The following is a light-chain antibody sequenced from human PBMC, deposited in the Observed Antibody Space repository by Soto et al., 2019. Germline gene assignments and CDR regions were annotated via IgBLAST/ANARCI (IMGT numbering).Light chain of an antibody. CDR2: AAS. J-gene: IGKJ4*01. Sequence: IQLTQSPSSLSASVGDSVTITCRASQGVSRYLSWYQQKPGRAPILLISAASTLQSGVPARVGGSGSGTDFTLSITSLQPEDFATYYCQQLNTYPVTFGGGTKVEIK. CDR3: QQLNTYPVT. V-gene: IGKV1-9*01. CDR1: QGVSRY.